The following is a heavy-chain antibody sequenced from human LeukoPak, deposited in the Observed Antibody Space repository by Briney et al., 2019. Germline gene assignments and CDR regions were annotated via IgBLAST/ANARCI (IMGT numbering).Heavy chain of an antibody. CDR1: GFTLSSYG. D-gene: IGHD2-15*01. CDR2: ISSSSSYI. CDR3: ARALRCSGGSCYPFDY. V-gene: IGHV3-21*01. J-gene: IGHJ4*02. Sequence: PGGSLRLSCAASGFTLSSYGMNWVRQAPGKGLEWVSSISSSSSYIYYADSVKGRFTISRDNAKNSLYLQMNSLRAEDTAVYYCARALRCSGGSCYPFDYWGQGTLVTVPS.